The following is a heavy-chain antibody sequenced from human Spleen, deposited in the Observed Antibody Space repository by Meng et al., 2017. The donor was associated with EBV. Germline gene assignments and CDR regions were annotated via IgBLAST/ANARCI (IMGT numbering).Heavy chain of an antibody. CDR3: ARDLSGRFDP. V-gene: IGHV3-30*03. J-gene: IGHJ5*02. CDR2: VPSDGGKI. D-gene: IGHD1-14*01. Sequence: QVQLVGSGXGGVQPGXALRLSCAVSGFTFSGYGMFWVRQAPGKGPEWVAIVPSDGGKIYYAASVKGRFTISRDNSKNTLYLQMNSLRGEDTAVYYCARDLSGRFDPWGQGTLVTVSS. CDR1: GFTFSGYG.